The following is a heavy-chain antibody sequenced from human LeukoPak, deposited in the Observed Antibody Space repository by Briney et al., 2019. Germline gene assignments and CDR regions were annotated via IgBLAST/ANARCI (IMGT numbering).Heavy chain of an antibody. D-gene: IGHD6-19*01. CDR2: ISSSSSYI. CDR3: ARGTLYSGWSYYFDY. Sequence: GGSLRLSCAAPGFTFSSYSMNWVRQAPGKGLEWVSSISSSSSYIYYADSVKGRFTISRDNAKNSLYLQMNSLRAEDTAVYYCARGTLYSGWSYYFDYWGQGSQVTVSS. J-gene: IGHJ4*02. CDR1: GFTFSSYS. V-gene: IGHV3-21*01.